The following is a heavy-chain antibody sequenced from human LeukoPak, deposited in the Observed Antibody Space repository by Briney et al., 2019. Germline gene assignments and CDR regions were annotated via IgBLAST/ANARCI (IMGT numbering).Heavy chain of an antibody. J-gene: IGHJ4*02. D-gene: IGHD2-15*01. Sequence: GGSLRLSCAASGFTFSSYNMNWVRQAPGKGLEWVSSISSSSSYIYYADSVKGRFTISRDNAKNSLYLQMNSLRAEDTAVYYCARDPGYCSGGSCYSGPLDYWGQGTLVTVSS. V-gene: IGHV3-21*01. CDR1: GFTFSSYN. CDR2: ISSSSSYI. CDR3: ARDPGYCSGGSCYSGPLDY.